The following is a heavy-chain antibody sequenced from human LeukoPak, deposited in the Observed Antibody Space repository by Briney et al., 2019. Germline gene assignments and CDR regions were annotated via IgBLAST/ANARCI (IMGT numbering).Heavy chain of an antibody. CDR3: ASSGSYRFDY. Sequence: GGSLRLSCAASGFTFSSCSMNWVRQAPGKGLEWVSHITASGTAMFYADSVKGRFTISRDNAKNSLYLQMNSLRDEDTAVYYCASSGSYRFDYWGQGTLVTVSS. V-gene: IGHV3-48*02. CDR1: GFTFSSCS. D-gene: IGHD1-26*01. J-gene: IGHJ4*02. CDR2: ITASGTAM.